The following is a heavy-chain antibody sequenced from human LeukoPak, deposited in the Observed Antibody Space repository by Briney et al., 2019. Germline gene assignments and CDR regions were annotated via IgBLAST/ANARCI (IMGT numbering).Heavy chain of an antibody. J-gene: IGHJ4*02. D-gene: IGHD3-3*02. CDR1: GFTFSSYW. V-gene: IGHV3-7*01. Sequence: GGSLRLSCAAFGFTFSSYWMSWVRQAPGKGLEWVANIKQDGSEKYYVDPVKGRFTISRDNAKNSLYLQMNSLRAEDTAVYYCARDTFSITFFGFDYWGQGTLVTVSS. CDR2: IKQDGSEK. CDR3: ARDTFSITFFGFDY.